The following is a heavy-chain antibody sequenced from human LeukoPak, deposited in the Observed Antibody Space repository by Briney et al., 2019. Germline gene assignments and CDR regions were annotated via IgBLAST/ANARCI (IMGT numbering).Heavy chain of an antibody. CDR3: ARVKDNAGGYYFDN. CDR1: GVSISSVVYS. CDR2: IYHRGNT. Sequence: SETLSLTRAVSGVSISSVVYSWSWIRQPPGKGLEWVGYIYHRGNTYYNPSLKSRVTISVDTSKNQFYQKLRSVTAADTAVYYCARVKDNAGGYYFDNWGQGTLVTVSS. D-gene: IGHD3-10*01. J-gene: IGHJ4*02. V-gene: IGHV4-30-2*01.